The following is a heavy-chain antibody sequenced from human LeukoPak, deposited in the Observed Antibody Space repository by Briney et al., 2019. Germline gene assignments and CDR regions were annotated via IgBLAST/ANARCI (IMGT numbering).Heavy chain of an antibody. CDR1: GDSISSSSYY. D-gene: IGHD6-19*01. CDR3: VRDPKSAVAADWFDP. J-gene: IGHJ5*02. V-gene: IGHV4-39*07. CDR2: IYYSGRT. Sequence: SETLSLTCTVSGDSISSSSYYWGWIRQPPGKGLEWIGSIYYSGRTYYNPSLKSRVTISIDTSNQFSLRLTSMTAADTAVYYCVRDPKSAVAADWFDPWGQGTLVTVSS.